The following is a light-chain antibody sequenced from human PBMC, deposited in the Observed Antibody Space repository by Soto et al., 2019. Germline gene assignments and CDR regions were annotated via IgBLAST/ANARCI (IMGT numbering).Light chain of an antibody. V-gene: IGLV1-47*01. Sequence: SALTQPPSASGTPGQMVTISCSGRSSNIGSSYVYWYQQLPGTAPKVFIYGNNQRPSGVPDRFSASKSGASASLAISGLRSEDEADYYCAAWDDSMSGVVFGGGTKVTVL. CDR3: AAWDDSMSGVV. CDR1: SSNIGSSY. J-gene: IGLJ2*01. CDR2: GNN.